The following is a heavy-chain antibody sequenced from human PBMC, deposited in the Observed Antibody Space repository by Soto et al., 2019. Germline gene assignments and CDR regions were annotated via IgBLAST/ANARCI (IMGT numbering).Heavy chain of an antibody. CDR2: IYYSGST. D-gene: IGHD2-8*02. J-gene: IGHJ6*03. CDR1: GGSISSYY. V-gene: IGHV4-59*01. Sequence: SETLSLTCTVSGGSISSYYWSWIRQPPGKGLEWIGYIYYSGSTNYNPSLKSRVTISVDTSKNQFSLKLSSVTAADTAVYYCATVGGVAALNPDYYYYYYMDVWGKGTTVTVSS. CDR3: ATVGGVAALNPDYYYYYYMDV.